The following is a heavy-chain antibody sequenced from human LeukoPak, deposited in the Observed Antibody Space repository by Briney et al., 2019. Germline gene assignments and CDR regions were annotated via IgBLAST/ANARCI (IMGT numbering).Heavy chain of an antibody. CDR1: GFTFSNYW. V-gene: IGHV3-30*02. J-gene: IGHJ4*02. Sequence: PGGSLRLSCAASGFTFSNYWMHWVRQAPGKGLEWVAFIRYDGSNKYYADSVKGRFTISRDNSKNTLYMQMNSLRAEDTAVYYCAKDHLGYCSSTSCPADYWGQGTLVTVSS. CDR3: AKDHLGYCSSTSCPADY. CDR2: IRYDGSNK. D-gene: IGHD2-2*01.